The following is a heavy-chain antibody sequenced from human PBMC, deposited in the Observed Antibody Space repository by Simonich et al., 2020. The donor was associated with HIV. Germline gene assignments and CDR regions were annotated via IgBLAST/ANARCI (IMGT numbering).Heavy chain of an antibody. Sequence: QVQLQQWGAGLLKPSETLSLTCAVYGGSFSGYYWSWFRQPPGKGLEWIGEINHSGKPKLNLTLKDRVTITVDKAKNHLSLKVTSVAAADTAVYYWASLDSMYYYDRSGYFDDSFDIWGQGTMVTVSS. CDR1: GGSFSGYY. J-gene: IGHJ3*02. D-gene: IGHD3-22*01. CDR3: ASLDSMYYYDRSGYFDDSFDI. V-gene: IGHV4-34*01. CDR2: INHSGKP.